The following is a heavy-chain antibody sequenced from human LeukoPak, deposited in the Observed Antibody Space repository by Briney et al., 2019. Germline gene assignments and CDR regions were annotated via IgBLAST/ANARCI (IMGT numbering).Heavy chain of an antibody. V-gene: IGHV4-59*01. CDR3: ARAPTMVRGVITTFDY. J-gene: IGHJ4*02. CDR1: GGSISSYY. CDR2: IYYSGST. Sequence: SETLSLTCTVSGGSISSYYWSWIRQPPGKGLEWIGYIYYSGSTNYNPSLKSRVTISVDTSKNQFSLKLSSVTAADTAVYYCARAPTMVRGVITTFDYWGQGTLVTVSS. D-gene: IGHD3-10*01.